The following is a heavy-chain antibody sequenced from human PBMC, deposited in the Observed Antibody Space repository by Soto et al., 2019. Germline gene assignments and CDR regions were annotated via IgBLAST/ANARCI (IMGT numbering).Heavy chain of an antibody. J-gene: IGHJ4*02. Sequence: TSETLSLTCTVSSGSISSYYWSWIRQPPGKGLEWIGYIYYSGSTNYNPSLKSRVTISVDTSKNQFSLKLSSVTAADTAVYYCAREAYYYDSSGYYSNPIIDYWGQGTLVTVSS. V-gene: IGHV4-59*01. CDR1: SGSISSYY. CDR2: IYYSGST. D-gene: IGHD3-22*01. CDR3: AREAYYYDSSGYYSNPIIDY.